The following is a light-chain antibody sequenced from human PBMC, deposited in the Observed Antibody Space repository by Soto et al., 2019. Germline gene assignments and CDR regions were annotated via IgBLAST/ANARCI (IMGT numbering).Light chain of an antibody. CDR1: QSSSSNF. V-gene: IGKV3-20*01. Sequence: EIVLTQSPGTLSLSPGEGATLSCRASQSSSSNFLAWYQQKRGQAPRLLIHGASNRATGIPYRFSGSGSGTNFTLNITRLDPEEFAVYYCQQYGGSPRTVGQGTKV. J-gene: IGKJ1*01. CDR3: QQYGGSPRT. CDR2: GAS.